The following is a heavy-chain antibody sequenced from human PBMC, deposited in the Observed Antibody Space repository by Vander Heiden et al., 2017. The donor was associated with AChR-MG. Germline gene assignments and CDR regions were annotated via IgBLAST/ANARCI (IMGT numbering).Heavy chain of an antibody. CDR2: ISWNSGSI. J-gene: IGHJ6*03. Sequence: EVQLVESGGGLVQPGRSLRLSCAASGFTFDDYAMHWVRPAPGKGLEWVSGISWNSGSIGYADSVKGRFTISRDNAKNSLYLQMNSLRAEDTALYYCAKEDYSIAAAVYYYYMDVWGKGTTVTVSS. D-gene: IGHD6-13*01. V-gene: IGHV3-9*01. CDR3: AKEDYSIAAAVYYYYMDV. CDR1: GFTFDDYA.